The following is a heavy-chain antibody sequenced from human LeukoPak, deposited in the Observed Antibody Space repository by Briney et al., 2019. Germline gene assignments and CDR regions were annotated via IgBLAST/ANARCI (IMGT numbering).Heavy chain of an antibody. J-gene: IGHJ4*02. CDR1: GFSFKDTG. V-gene: IGHV3-33*06. CDR3: AKDEGMTTVTNYDY. D-gene: IGHD4-17*01. Sequence: GGSLRLSCAASGFSFKDTGMHWVRQAPGKGPEWLTIIWYDGSIKYYAVSVKGRFTVSRDNSKNILYLQMNSLRTEDTAVYYCAKDEGMTTVTNYDYWGQGTLVTVSS. CDR2: IWYDGSIK.